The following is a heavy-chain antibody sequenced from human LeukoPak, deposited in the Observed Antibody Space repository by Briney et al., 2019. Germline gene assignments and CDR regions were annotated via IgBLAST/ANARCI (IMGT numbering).Heavy chain of an antibody. V-gene: IGHV1-69*01. J-gene: IGHJ4*02. Sequence: IIPIFGTANYAQKFQGRVTITADESTSTAYMELSSLRSEDTAVYYCARARLSSGYATVIDYWGQGTLVTVSS. CDR3: ARARLSSGYATVIDY. CDR2: IIPIFGTA. D-gene: IGHD3-22*01.